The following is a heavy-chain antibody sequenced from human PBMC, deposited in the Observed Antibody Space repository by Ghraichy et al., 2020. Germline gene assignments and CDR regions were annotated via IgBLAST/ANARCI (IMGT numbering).Heavy chain of an antibody. CDR2: ISAYNGNT. CDR3: ARMYDFWSGYLSGGQINWFDP. D-gene: IGHD3-3*01. J-gene: IGHJ5*02. Sequence: ASVKVSCKASGYTFTSYGISWVRQAPGQGLEWMGWISAYNGNTNYAQKLQGRVTMTTDTSTSTAYMELRSLRSDDTAVYYCARMYDFWSGYLSGGQINWFDPWGQGTLVTVSS. CDR1: GYTFTSYG. V-gene: IGHV1-18*01.